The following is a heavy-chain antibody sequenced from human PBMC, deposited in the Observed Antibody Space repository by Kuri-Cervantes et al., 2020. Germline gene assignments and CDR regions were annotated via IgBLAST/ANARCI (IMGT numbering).Heavy chain of an antibody. CDR2: ISSSSYI. Sequence: GESLKISCAASGFTFSSYSMNWVRQAPGKGLEWVSSISSSSYIYYADSVKGRFTISRDNAKNSLYLQMNSLRAEDTAVYYCARGDCSGGSCYSRGPYYYYGMDVWGQGTTVTVSS. V-gene: IGHV3-21*01. CDR1: GFTFSSYS. J-gene: IGHJ6*02. CDR3: ARGDCSGGSCYSRGPYYYYGMDV. D-gene: IGHD2-15*01.